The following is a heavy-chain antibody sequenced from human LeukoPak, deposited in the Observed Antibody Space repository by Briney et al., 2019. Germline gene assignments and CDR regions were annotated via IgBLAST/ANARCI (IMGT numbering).Heavy chain of an antibody. CDR3: ARASWGYCSGGSCYPNWFDP. CDR1: GGSVSSGSYY. D-gene: IGHD2-15*01. V-gene: IGHV4-61*01. J-gene: IGHJ5*02. CDR2: IYYSGST. Sequence: SETLSLTCTVSGGSVSSGSYYWSWIRQPPGKGLEWIGHIYYSGSTNYNPSLKSRVTISVDTSKNQFSLKLSSVTAADTAVYYCARASWGYCSGGSCYPNWFDPWGQGTLVTVSS.